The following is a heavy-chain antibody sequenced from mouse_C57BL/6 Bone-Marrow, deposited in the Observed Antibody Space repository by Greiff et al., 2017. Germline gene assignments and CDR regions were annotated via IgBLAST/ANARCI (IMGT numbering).Heavy chain of an antibody. Sequence: QVQLQQSGPELVKPGASVKISCKASGYAFSSSWMHWVKQRPGQGLAWIGRISPGDGDTNYNGKFKGKATLTADKSSSTAYMQLRSLTSEDAAVYVCARSRKAIDYWGQGTSVTVAS. CDR1: GYAFSSSW. CDR3: ARSRKAIDY. V-gene: IGHV1-82*01. J-gene: IGHJ4*01. CDR2: ISPGDGDT.